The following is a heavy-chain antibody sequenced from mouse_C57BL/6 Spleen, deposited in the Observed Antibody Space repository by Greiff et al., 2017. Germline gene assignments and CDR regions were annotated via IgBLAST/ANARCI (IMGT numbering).Heavy chain of an antibody. CDR3: AREGYLRFAY. V-gene: IGHV5-12*01. Sequence: EVKLVESGGGLVQPGGSLKLSCAASGFTFSDYYMYWVRQTPEKRLEWVAYISNGGGSTYYPDTVKGRFTISRDNAKNTLYLQMSRLKSEDTAMYYCAREGYLRFAYWGQGTLVTVSA. CDR2: ISNGGGST. J-gene: IGHJ3*01. CDR1: GFTFSDYY.